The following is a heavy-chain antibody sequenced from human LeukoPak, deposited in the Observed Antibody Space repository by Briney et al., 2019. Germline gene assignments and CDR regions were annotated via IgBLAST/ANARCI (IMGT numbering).Heavy chain of an antibody. J-gene: IGHJ4*02. V-gene: IGHV4-31*03. CDR2: IYYSGST. Sequence: SQTLSLTCTVSAGSISSGGYYWSWIRQHPGKGLEWIGYIYYSGSTYYNPSLKSRVTISVDTSKNQFSLKLSSVTAADTAVYYCARSNDSSGRGSIDYWGQGTLVTVSS. D-gene: IGHD3-22*01. CDR3: ARSNDSSGRGSIDY. CDR1: AGSISSGGYY.